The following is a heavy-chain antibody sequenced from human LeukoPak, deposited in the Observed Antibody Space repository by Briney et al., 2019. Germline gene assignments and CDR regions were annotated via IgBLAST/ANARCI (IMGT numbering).Heavy chain of an antibody. CDR1: GGSINNYY. D-gene: IGHD3-3*01. J-gene: IGHJ4*02. Sequence: PSETLSLTCTVSGGSINNYYWSWIRQPPEKGLEWIGYIYHSGSANYNPSLKSRVTLSIDKTKNQFSLNLNSVTAADTAVYYCARARRDSGYYKVDYWGQGTLVTVSS. CDR2: IYHSGSA. V-gene: IGHV4-59*12. CDR3: ARARRDSGYYKVDY.